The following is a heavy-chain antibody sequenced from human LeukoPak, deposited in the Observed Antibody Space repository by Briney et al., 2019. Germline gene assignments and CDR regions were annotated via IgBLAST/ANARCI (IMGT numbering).Heavy chain of an antibody. CDR3: ARDQGGYLSWFDP. Sequence: SETLSLTCTVSGGSISSYYWSWIRQPAGKGLEWIGRIYASGSTHYNPSLKSRVTMSVDTSKKLFSLNLSSVTAADTAVYYCARDQGGYLSWFDPWGQGTLVTVSS. CDR2: IYASGST. D-gene: IGHD5-12*01. V-gene: IGHV4-4*07. CDR1: GGSISSYY. J-gene: IGHJ5*02.